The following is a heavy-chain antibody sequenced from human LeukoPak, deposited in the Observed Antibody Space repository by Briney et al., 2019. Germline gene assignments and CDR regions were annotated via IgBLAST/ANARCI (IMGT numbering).Heavy chain of an antibody. CDR2: ISGSGGST. CDR3: AKVWLRENYFDY. CDR1: GFTVSNNY. D-gene: IGHD6-19*01. V-gene: IGHV3-23*01. Sequence: PGGSLRLSCVVSGFTVSNNYMKWVRQAPGKGLEWVSAISGSGGSTYYADSVKGRFTISRDNSKNTLYLQMNSLRAEDTAVYYCAKVWLRENYFDYWGQGTLVTVSS. J-gene: IGHJ4*02.